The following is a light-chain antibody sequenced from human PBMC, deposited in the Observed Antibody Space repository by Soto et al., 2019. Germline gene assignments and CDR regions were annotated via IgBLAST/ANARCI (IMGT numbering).Light chain of an antibody. J-gene: IGKJ5*01. V-gene: IGKV3-15*01. CDR2: GAS. CDR1: QSINNK. Sequence: EIVMTQSPAALSVSPGERVTLSCRASQSINNKVAWYQQKPGQAPRLLIYGASTRATGISARFSGSGSGTEFTLTISSLQSEDFAVYYCQQYNNWPPITFGQGTRLEIK. CDR3: QQYNNWPPIT.